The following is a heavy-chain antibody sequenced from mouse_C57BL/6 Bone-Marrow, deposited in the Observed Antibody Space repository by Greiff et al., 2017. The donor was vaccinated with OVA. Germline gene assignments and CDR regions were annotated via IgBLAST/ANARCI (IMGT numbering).Heavy chain of an antibody. CDR1: GSTFTTYP. Sequence: QVQLKQSGAELVKPGASVKMSCKASGSTFTTYPIEWMKQNPGKSLEWIGNFHPYNDDPKYNEKFKGKATLTVEKSSSTVYLELSRLTSDDSAVYYCARGSSPSDWYFDVWGTGTTVTVSS. V-gene: IGHV1-47*01. CDR3: ARGSSPSDWYFDV. J-gene: IGHJ1*03. CDR2: FHPYNDDP. D-gene: IGHD1-1*01.